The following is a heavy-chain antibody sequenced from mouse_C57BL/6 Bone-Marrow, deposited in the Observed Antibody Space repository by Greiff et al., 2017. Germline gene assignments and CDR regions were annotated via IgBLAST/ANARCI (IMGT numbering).Heavy chain of an antibody. CDR1: GYSITSGYY. Sequence: EVKLQESGPGLVKPSQSLSLTCSVTGYSITSGYYWNWIRQFPGNKLEWMGYISYDGSNNYNPSLKNRISITRDTSKNQFFLKLNSVTTEDTATYYCARRGSRGYYAMDYWGQGTSVTVSS. CDR2: ISYDGSN. CDR3: ARRGSRGYYAMDY. D-gene: IGHD1-1*01. J-gene: IGHJ4*01. V-gene: IGHV3-6*01.